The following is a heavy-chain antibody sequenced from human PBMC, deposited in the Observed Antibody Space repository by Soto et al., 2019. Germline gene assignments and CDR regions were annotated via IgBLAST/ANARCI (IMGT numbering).Heavy chain of an antibody. CDR3: ARDPTYYDNLTGPYYYGMDV. V-gene: IGHV3-21*01. Sequence: EVQLVESGGGRVKPGGSLRLSCAASGFTFSSYSMNWVRQAPGKGLEWVSSISSSSSYIYYADSVKGRFTISRDNAKNSLYLQMNSLRAEDTAVYYCARDPTYYDNLTGPYYYGMDVWGQGTTVTVCS. D-gene: IGHD3-9*01. J-gene: IGHJ6*02. CDR1: GFTFSSYS. CDR2: ISSSSSYI.